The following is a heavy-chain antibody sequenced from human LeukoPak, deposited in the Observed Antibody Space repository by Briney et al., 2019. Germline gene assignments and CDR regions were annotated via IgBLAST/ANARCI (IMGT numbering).Heavy chain of an antibody. CDR1: GYTFTSYY. J-gene: IGHJ4*02. V-gene: IGHV1-46*01. D-gene: IGHD3-10*01. Sequence: ASVKVSCKASGYTFTSYYMHWVRQAPGQGLEWMGIINPSGGSTSYAQKFQGRVTMTRDMSTSTVYMELSSLRSEDTAMYYCARYYIEGRCFDYWGQGTLVTVSS. CDR2: INPSGGST. CDR3: ARYYIEGRCFDY.